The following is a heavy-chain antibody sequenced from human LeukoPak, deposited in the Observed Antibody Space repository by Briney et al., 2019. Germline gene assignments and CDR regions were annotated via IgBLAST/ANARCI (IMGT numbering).Heavy chain of an antibody. D-gene: IGHD1-26*01. V-gene: IGHV1-18*01. Sequence: CMGWISAYNGKTNYAQKFQCTDTMTTDTSTSTAYMDLRSLRSDDTAVYYCARGGALTSFDSWGQGTLITVSS. J-gene: IGHJ4*02. CDR3: ARGGALTSFDS. CDR2: ISAYNGKT.